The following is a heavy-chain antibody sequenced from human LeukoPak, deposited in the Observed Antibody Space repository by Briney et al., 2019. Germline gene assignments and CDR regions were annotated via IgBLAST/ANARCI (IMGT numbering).Heavy chain of an antibody. CDR3: ARESQWTFDY. CDR1: GFTFSDYF. D-gene: IGHD6-19*01. CDR2: ISSRASTI. J-gene: IGHJ4*02. Sequence: GGSLRLSRAASGFTFSDYFMTWIRQAPGKGLEWVSYISSRASTIYYADSVKGRFTISRDNAKNSLYLQMNSLSAEDTAVYYCARESQWTFDYWGQGALVTVSS. V-gene: IGHV3-11*01.